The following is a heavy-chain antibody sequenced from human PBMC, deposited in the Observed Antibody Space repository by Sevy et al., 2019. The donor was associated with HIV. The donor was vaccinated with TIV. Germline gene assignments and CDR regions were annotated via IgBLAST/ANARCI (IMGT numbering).Heavy chain of an antibody. D-gene: IGHD4-17*01. J-gene: IGHJ4*02. CDR1: GFAFSDYG. Sequence: GGSLRLSCVASGFAFSDYGMHWVRQAPGKGLEWVAVMWYDGNNQHYADSVRGRFTISRDNSKNTLYLQLSSLRAEDTAVYYCAREPRIFGDYLLTYFDYWGQGVLVTVSS. V-gene: IGHV3-33*01. CDR3: AREPRIFGDYLLTYFDY. CDR2: MWYDGNNQ.